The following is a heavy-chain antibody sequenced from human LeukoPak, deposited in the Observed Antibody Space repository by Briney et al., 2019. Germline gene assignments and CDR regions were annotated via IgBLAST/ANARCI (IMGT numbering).Heavy chain of an antibody. CDR2: ITSSSGTL. V-gene: IGHV3-48*01. CDR3: AREGYCSRTSCSLDAIEI. D-gene: IGHD2-2*01. J-gene: IGHJ3*02. CDR1: GFSFSTYS. Sequence: PGGSLRLSCAASGFSFSTYSMNWVRQAPGKGLEWVSYITSSSGTLYYADSVKGRFTISRDNAKNSLYLQMNSLRAEDTAVYYCAREGYCSRTSCSLDAIEIWGQGTLVAVSS.